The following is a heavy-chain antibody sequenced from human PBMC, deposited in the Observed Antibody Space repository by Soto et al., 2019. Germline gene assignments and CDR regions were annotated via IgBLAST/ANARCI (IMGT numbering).Heavy chain of an antibody. Sequence: QLQLQESGPGLVKPLETLSLICTVSGGSISSRNYYWGWIRQPPGKGLEWIGSIYYNGFTYYNPSLKSRVTRSVDTSKTQFSLRLNSVTSADPPVSYCARQSDFWSGGGGFDPRGQGTLVTVSS. CDR1: GGSISSRNYY. CDR3: ARQSDFWSGGGGFDP. J-gene: IGHJ5*02. D-gene: IGHD3-3*01. CDR2: IYYNGFT. V-gene: IGHV4-39*01.